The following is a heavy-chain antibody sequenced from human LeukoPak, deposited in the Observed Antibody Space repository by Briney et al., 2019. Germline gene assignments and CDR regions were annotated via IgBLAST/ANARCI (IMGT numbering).Heavy chain of an antibody. CDR2: ISGSSGST. CDR1: GFTFSSYA. D-gene: IGHD7-27*01. V-gene: IGHV3-23*01. CDR3: AKDILGNDAFDI. Sequence: GGSLRLSCAASGFTFSSYAMSWVRQAPGKGLEWVSAISGSSGSTYYADSVKGRFTISRDNSKNTLYLQMNSLRAEDTAVYYCAKDILGNDAFDIWGQGTMVTVSS. J-gene: IGHJ3*02.